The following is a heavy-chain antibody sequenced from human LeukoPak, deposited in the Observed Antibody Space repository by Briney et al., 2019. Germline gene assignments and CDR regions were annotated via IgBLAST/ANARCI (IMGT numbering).Heavy chain of an antibody. Sequence: SETLSLTCTVSGGSISTYYWSWIRLPPGKGLEWIGYIYYSRSTNYNPSLKSRVTMSVDTSKNQFSLRLSSVTAADTAVYYCARDSERGYYYGMDVWGKGTAVTVSS. CDR2: IYYSRST. J-gene: IGHJ6*04. D-gene: IGHD3-16*01. CDR1: GGSISTYY. CDR3: ARDSERGYYYGMDV. V-gene: IGHV4-59*01.